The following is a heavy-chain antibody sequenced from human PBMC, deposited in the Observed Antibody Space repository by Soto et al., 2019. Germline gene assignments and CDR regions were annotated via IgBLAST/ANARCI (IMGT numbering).Heavy chain of an antibody. CDR2: IIPIHGIA. CDR1: GGTFSSYT. Sequence: QVQLVQSGAEVKKPGSSVKVSCKASGGTFSSYTISWVRQAPGQGLEWMGRIIPIHGIANYAQKFQGRFTITADKSTITAYMELSSLRSEDTAVYYCARDRKGALRRVGWFDPRGQRTLVTVSS. D-gene: IGHD1-26*01. J-gene: IGHJ5*02. CDR3: ARDRKGALRRVGWFDP. V-gene: IGHV1-69*08.